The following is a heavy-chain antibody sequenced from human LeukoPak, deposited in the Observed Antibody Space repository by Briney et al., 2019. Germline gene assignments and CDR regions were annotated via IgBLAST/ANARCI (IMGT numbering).Heavy chain of an antibody. V-gene: IGHV1-2*02. J-gene: IGHJ4*02. D-gene: IGHD3-22*01. CDR2: INPNSGGT. CDR3: ARVPKYYYDSRYFDY. CDR1: GYTFTGYY. Sequence: GASVKVSCEASGYTFTGYYMHWVRQAPGQGLEWMGWINPNSGGTNYAQKFQGRVTMTRDTSISTAYMELSRLRSDDTAVYYCARVPKYYYDSRYFDYWGQGTLVTVSS.